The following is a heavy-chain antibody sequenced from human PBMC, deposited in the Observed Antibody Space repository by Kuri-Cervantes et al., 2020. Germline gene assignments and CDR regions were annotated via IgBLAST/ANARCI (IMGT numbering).Heavy chain of an antibody. V-gene: IGHV4-59*12. J-gene: IGHJ4*02. CDR2: IYYSGST. CDR3: ATHYELVDIVATTGFDY. Sequence: SETLSLTCTVSGGSISSYYWSWIRPPPGKGLEWIGYIYYSGSTNYNPSLKSRVTISVDTSKNQFSLKLSSVTAADTAVYYCATHYELVDIVATTGFDYWGQGTLVTVSS. CDR1: GGSISSYY. D-gene: IGHD5-12*01.